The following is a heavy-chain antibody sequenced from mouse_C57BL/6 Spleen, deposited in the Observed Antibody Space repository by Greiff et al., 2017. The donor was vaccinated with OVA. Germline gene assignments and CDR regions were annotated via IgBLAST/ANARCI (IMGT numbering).Heavy chain of an antibody. J-gene: IGHJ3*01. V-gene: IGHV1-9*01. CDR1: GYTFTGYW. CDR2: ILPGSGST. D-gene: IGHD3-2*02. Sequence: LQESGAELMKPGASVKLSCKATGYTFTGYWIEWVKQRPGHGLEWIGEILPGSGSTNYNEKFTGKATFTADTSSNTAYMQLSSLTTEDSSLFYCSTGWTAQSFFAYWGPGPLLTVSA. CDR3: STGWTAQSFFAY.